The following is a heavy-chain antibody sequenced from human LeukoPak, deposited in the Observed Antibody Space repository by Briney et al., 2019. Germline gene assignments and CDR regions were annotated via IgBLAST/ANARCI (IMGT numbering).Heavy chain of an antibody. Sequence: SETLSLSCTVSGGSISSGGYYWRWIRQPPGKGLEWIGSIYHSGSNSYNLSLKSRVTISVDRSKNQCALKLSSVTAADTAVYYCARANSIWFGPWGQGTLVTVSS. CDR1: GGSISSGGYY. J-gene: IGHJ5*02. CDR2: IYHSGSN. CDR3: ARANSIWFGP. V-gene: IGHV4-30-2*01. D-gene: IGHD4-11*01.